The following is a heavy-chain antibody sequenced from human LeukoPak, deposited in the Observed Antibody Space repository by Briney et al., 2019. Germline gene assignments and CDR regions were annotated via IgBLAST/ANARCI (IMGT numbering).Heavy chain of an antibody. CDR3: ARGGQGGYSYGGPGDY. D-gene: IGHD5-18*01. Sequence: SETLSLTCAVYGGSFSGYFWSWIRQPPGKGLEWIREINHSGSTNYNPSLKSRFTISVDTSKNQFSLKLSSVTAADTAVYYCARGGQGGYSYGGPGDYWGQGTLVTVSS. V-gene: IGHV4-34*01. J-gene: IGHJ4*02. CDR2: INHSGST. CDR1: GGSFSGYF.